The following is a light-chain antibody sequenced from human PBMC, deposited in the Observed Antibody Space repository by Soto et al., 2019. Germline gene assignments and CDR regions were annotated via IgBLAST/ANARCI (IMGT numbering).Light chain of an antibody. Sequence: QSVLTQPPSVSGAPGQRVTISCTGSSSNIGAGYDVHWYQQLPGTAPKLLMYGKTNRPSGVPDRFSGSKSGTSASLAITGLHAEDEADYYCQSYDSSLSGFVFGSGTKITVL. CDR3: QSYDSSLSGFV. CDR2: GKT. V-gene: IGLV1-40*01. CDR1: SSNIGAGYD. J-gene: IGLJ1*01.